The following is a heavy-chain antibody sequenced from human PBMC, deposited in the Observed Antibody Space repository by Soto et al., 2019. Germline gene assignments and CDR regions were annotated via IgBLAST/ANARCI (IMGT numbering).Heavy chain of an antibody. D-gene: IGHD5-12*01. CDR1: GFSLSTSGVG. Sequence: QITLKESGPTLVKPTQTLTLTCTFSGFSLSTSGVGVGWIRQPPGKALEWLALIYWDDDKRYSPSLKSRLTITKDTPKNQVVLTMTSMDPVDTATYYCAHLDSESDIVATIHFDYWGQGTLVTVSS. J-gene: IGHJ4*02. CDR3: AHLDSESDIVATIHFDY. V-gene: IGHV2-5*02. CDR2: IYWDDDK.